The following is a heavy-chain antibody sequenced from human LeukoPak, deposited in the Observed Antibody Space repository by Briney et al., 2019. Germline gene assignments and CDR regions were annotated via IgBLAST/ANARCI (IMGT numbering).Heavy chain of an antibody. CDR2: VDPEDGET. D-gene: IGHD6-6*01. CDR3: APSRGLAARQPPYFDY. J-gene: IGHJ4*02. V-gene: IGHV1-69-2*01. CDR1: GYTFTDYY. Sequence: GASVKVSCKASGYTFTDYYMHWVQQAPGKGLEWMGRVDPEDGETIYAEKFQGRVTITADTSTDTANMELSSLRSEDTAVYYCAPSRGLAARQPPYFDYWGQGTLVTVSS.